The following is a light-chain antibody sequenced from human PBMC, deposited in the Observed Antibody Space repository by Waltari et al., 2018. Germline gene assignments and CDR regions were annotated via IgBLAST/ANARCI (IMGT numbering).Light chain of an antibody. V-gene: IGKV2-30*01. CDR3: MEGAQWYT. CDR1: QSLAFSDGKTY. Sequence: DVVLTQYPLSLSVTLGQPASVPRRSSQSLAFSDGKTYLNWFHQRPGQSPRRLIYKVSNRESGVPDRISGSGSGTDFALKISRVEAEDVGVYYCMEGAQWYTFGQGTKLEIK. J-gene: IGKJ2*01. CDR2: KVS.